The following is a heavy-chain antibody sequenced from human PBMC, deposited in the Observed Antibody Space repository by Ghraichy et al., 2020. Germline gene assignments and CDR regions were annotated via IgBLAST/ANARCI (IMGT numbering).Heavy chain of an antibody. J-gene: IGHJ4*02. D-gene: IGHD5-12*01. CDR2: INAYNGDT. CDR3: ASDQGRVATFDY. CDR1: GYTFTSYG. Sequence: ASVKVSCKASGYTFTSYGISWVRQAPGQGLEWMGWINAYNGDTNYAQKLQGRVTMTTDTSTSTAYMELRSLRSDDTAVYYCASDQGRVATFDYWGQGTLVTVSS. V-gene: IGHV1-18*01.